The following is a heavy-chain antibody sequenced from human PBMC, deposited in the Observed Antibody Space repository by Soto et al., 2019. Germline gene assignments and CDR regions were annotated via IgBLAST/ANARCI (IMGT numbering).Heavy chain of an antibody. CDR1: GVSFSGYY. Sequence: SETLSLTCAVYGVSFSGYYWILLRQPPGKGLEWIGEINHSGSTNYNPSLKSRVTTSVDTSKNQFSLKLSSVTAADTAVYYCARALSHCSGGSCYSEYFQHWGQGTLVTVSS. CDR2: INHSGST. V-gene: IGHV4-34*01. D-gene: IGHD2-15*01. J-gene: IGHJ1*01. CDR3: ARALSHCSGGSCYSEYFQH.